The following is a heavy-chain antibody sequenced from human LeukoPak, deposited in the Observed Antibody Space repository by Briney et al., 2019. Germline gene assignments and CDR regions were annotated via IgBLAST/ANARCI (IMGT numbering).Heavy chain of an antibody. D-gene: IGHD3-10*01. V-gene: IGHV4-38-2*02. CDR1: GYSISSGYY. Sequence: NPSETLSLTCTVSGYSISSGYYWGWIRQPPGKGLEWIGSIYHSGSTYYNPSLKSRVTISVDTSKNQFSLKLSSVTAADTAVYYCARVGSSDYWGQGTLVTVSS. J-gene: IGHJ4*02. CDR3: ARVGSSDY. CDR2: IYHSGST.